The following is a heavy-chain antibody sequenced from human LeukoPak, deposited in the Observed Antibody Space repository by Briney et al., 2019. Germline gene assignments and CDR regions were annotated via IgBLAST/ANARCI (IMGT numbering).Heavy chain of an antibody. CDR2: IYYSGST. CDR3: AREGEGDCSSTSCYKGNYNWFDP. D-gene: IGHD2-2*02. Sequence: SETLSLTCTVSGGSISSGDYYWSWIRQPPGKGLEWIGYIYYSGSTNYNPSLKSRVTISVDTSKNQFSLKLSSVTAADTAVYYCAREGEGDCSSTSCYKGNYNWFDPWGQGTLVTVSS. J-gene: IGHJ5*02. CDR1: GGSISSGDYY. V-gene: IGHV4-61*08.